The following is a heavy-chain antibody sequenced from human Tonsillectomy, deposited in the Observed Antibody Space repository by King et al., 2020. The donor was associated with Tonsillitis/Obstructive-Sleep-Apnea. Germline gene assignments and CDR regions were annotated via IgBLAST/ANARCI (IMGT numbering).Heavy chain of an antibody. CDR3: AKETHYCSSTSCPSLGGYYYYMDV. J-gene: IGHJ6*03. V-gene: IGHV3-23*04. D-gene: IGHD2-2*01. CDR2: ISGSGGST. CDR1: GFTFSSYA. Sequence: VQLVQSGGGLVQPGGSLRLSCAASGFTFSSYAMSWVRQAPGKGLEWVSAISGSGGSTYYADSVKGRFTISRDNSKNTLYLQMNSLRAEDTAVYYCAKETHYCSSTSCPSLGGYYYYMDVWGKGTTVTVSS.